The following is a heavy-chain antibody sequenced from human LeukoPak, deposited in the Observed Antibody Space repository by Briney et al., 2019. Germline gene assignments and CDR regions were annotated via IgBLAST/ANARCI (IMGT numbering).Heavy chain of an antibody. CDR3: SPSGYLIDY. Sequence: PGRSLRLSCTASGITFGDYAMSWFRQAPGKGLEWVGFIRSKAYGGTTEYAASVKGRFTISRDDSKSIAYLQMNSLKTEDTAVYYCSPSGYLIDYWGQGTLVTVSS. D-gene: IGHD3-22*01. J-gene: IGHJ4*02. CDR1: GITFGDYA. CDR2: IRSKAYGGTT. V-gene: IGHV3-49*03.